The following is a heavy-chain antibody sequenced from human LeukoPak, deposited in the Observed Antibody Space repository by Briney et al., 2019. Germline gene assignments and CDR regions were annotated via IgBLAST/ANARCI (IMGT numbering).Heavy chain of an antibody. V-gene: IGHV1-8*03. CDR3: AREERGYHLILRKDQYYYMDV. CDR2: MNPNSGNT. Sequence: ASVKVSCKASGYTFTSYDINWVRQATGQGLEWMGWMNPNSGNTGYAQKFQGRVTITRNTSISTAYMELSSLRSEDTAVYYCAREERGYHLILRKDQYYYMDVWGKGTTVTVSS. CDR1: GYTFTSYD. J-gene: IGHJ6*03. D-gene: IGHD5-12*01.